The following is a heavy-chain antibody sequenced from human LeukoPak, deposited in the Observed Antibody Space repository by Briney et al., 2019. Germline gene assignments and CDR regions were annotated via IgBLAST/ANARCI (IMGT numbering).Heavy chain of an antibody. CDR3: AKDGGEYGSGSYFDY. V-gene: IGHV3-30*02. CDR1: GFTFSSYG. CDR2: IRYDGSNK. D-gene: IGHD3-10*01. J-gene: IGHJ4*02. Sequence: PGGSLRLSCAASGFTFSSYGMHWVRQAPGKGLEWVAFIRYDGSNKYYADSVKGRFTISRDNSKNTLYLQMNSLRAEDTAVYYCAKDGGEYGSGSYFDYWGQGTLVTVSS.